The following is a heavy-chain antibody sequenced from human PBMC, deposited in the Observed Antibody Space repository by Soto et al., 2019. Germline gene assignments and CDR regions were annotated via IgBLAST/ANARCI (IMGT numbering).Heavy chain of an antibody. CDR2: IYYSGST. D-gene: IGHD3-16*01. V-gene: IGHV4-31*03. Sequence: QVQLQESGPGLVKPSQTLSLTCTVSGGSISSGGYYWSWIRQHPGKGLEWIGSIYYSGSTYYNPPLQRRVTRSVDTSTNQFSLELSSVTAADPAVYHCARGVPPWCPGTLVTVSS. J-gene: IGHJ5*02. CDR3: ARGVPP. CDR1: GGSISSGGYY.